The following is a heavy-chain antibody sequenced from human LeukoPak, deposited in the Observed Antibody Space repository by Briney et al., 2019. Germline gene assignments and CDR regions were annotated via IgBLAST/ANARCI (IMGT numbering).Heavy chain of an antibody. V-gene: IGHV1-2*02. J-gene: IGHJ4*02. D-gene: IGHD4-11*01. CDR3: ARAPHYSKPSLFDY. Sequence: ASVKVSCKASGYTFTGYYMHWVRQAPGQGLEWMGWINPNSGGTNYAQKFQGRVTMTRDTSISTAYMELSRLRSDDTAVYYCARAPHYSKPSLFDYWGRGTLVTVSS. CDR2: INPNSGGT. CDR1: GYTFTGYY.